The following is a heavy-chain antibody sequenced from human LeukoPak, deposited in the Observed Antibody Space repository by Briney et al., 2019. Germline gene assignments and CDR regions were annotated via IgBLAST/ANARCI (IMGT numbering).Heavy chain of an antibody. CDR3: ASGYSSGWFYFDY. Sequence: SETLSLTCTVSGGSISNYYWSWIRQPPGKGLEWIGYIYYSGNTNYSPSLKSRVTLSVDTSKNRFSLKLSSVTAADTAVYYCASGYSSGWFYFDYWGQGTLVTVSS. V-gene: IGHV4-59*01. CDR1: GGSISNYY. D-gene: IGHD6-19*01. J-gene: IGHJ4*02. CDR2: IYYSGNT.